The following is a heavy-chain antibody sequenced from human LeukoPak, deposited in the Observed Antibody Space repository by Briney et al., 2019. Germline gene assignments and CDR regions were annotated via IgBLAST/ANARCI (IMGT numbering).Heavy chain of an antibody. V-gene: IGHV3-21*01. CDR1: GFTFSSYS. CDR2: ISSSSSYI. CDR3: AREVNGVDY. D-gene: IGHD3-22*01. J-gene: IGHJ4*02. Sequence: GGSLRLSCAASGFTFSSYSMNWVRQAPGKGLEWVSSISSSSSYIYYVDSVKGRFTISRDNAKTSLFLQMNSLRAEDTAVYYCAREVNGVDYWGQGTLVTVSS.